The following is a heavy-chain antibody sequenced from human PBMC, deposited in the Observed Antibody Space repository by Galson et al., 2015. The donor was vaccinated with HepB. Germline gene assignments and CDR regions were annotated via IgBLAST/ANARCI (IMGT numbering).Heavy chain of an antibody. Sequence: SCKASGYIFTTYAIHWVRQAPGKGLEWVAGISYEGSNKYYADSVKGRFTISRDNSKNALYMQMNSLRAEDTAVYYCARDWYSYGYFDYWGQGTLVTVSS. V-gene: IGHV3-30-3*01. CDR1: GYIFTTYA. CDR2: ISYEGSNK. CDR3: ARDWYSYGYFDY. D-gene: IGHD5-18*01. J-gene: IGHJ4*02.